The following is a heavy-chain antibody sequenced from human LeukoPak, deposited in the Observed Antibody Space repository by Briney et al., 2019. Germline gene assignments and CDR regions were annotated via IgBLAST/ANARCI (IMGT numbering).Heavy chain of an antibody. J-gene: IGHJ4*02. Sequence: AGSLRLSCAASEFTFSSHSMNWVRQAQGKRLEWVSSISGSCSSIYYADSVKGRFTISRDNAKNSLYLQMNSLRADDTAVYYCATPPSTVPRGKFDYWGQGTLVTVSS. CDR1: EFTFSSHS. CDR2: ISGSCSSI. V-gene: IGHV3-21*06. D-gene: IGHD4-17*01. CDR3: ATPPSTVPRGKFDY.